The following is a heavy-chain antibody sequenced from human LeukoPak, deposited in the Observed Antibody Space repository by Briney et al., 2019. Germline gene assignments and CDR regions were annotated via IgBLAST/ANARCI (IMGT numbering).Heavy chain of an antibody. D-gene: IGHD3-3*01. CDR3: ARDLKSGYMDS. CDR2: IYSDGSNK. CDR1: GFTFSDYG. Sequence: PGGSLRLSCAASGFTFSDYGIHWVRQAPGKGLEWVGVIYSDGSNKYFIDSVKGRFTISRDDSKNTVFLQMNSLRVDDTSVYYCARDLKSGYMDSWSQGTLVTVSS. V-gene: IGHV3-33*01. J-gene: IGHJ4*02.